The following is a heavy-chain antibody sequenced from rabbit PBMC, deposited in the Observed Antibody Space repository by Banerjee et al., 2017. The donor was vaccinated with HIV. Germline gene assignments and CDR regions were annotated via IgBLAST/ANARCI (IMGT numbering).Heavy chain of an antibody. J-gene: IGHJ4*01. Sequence: QEQLEESGGDLVKPEGSLTLTCTASGFSFSSSYWICWVRQAPGKGLEWIACIAAGSSGSTYYASWAKGRFTISKTSSTTVTLQMTSLTAADTATYFCARSNDWGLEYFHLWGQGTLVTVS. V-gene: IGHV1S45*01. CDR2: IAAGSSGST. CDR1: GFSFSSSYW. CDR3: ARSNDWGLEYFHL. D-gene: IGHD4-1*01.